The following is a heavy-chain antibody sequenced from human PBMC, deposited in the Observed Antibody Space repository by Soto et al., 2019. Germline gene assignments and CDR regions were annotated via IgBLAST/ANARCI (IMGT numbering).Heavy chain of an antibody. CDR1: GGTFSSYA. J-gene: IGHJ5*02. CDR2: IIPIFGTA. D-gene: IGHD6-19*01. Sequence: SVKVSCKASGGTFSSYAISWVRQAPGQGLEWMGGIIPIFGTANYAQKFQGRVTITADESTSTAYMELSSLRSEDTAVYYCARDKYSSGWYEGVWFDPWGQGTLVTVSS. CDR3: ARDKYSSGWYEGVWFDP. V-gene: IGHV1-69*13.